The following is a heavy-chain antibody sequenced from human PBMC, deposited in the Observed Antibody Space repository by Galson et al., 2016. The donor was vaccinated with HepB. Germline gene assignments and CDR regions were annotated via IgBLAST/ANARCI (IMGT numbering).Heavy chain of an antibody. V-gene: IGHV3-48*03. CDR2: ISNSGDSI. J-gene: IGHJ3*01. CDR3: ARDPMRFAFDL. CDR1: GFIFSTYE. Sequence: SLRLSCAASGFIFSTYEMNWVRQAPGKGLEWVSYISNSGDSIYYADSVKVRFTISRDNAKNSLYLQMNSLRAEDTAVYYCARDPMRFAFDLWGQGTMVTVSS.